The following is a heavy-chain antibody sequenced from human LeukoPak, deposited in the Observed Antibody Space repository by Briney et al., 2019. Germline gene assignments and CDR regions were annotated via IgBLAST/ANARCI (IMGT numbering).Heavy chain of an antibody. J-gene: IGHJ6*03. CDR2: IQYDRTNE. CDR1: AFTFSSYG. D-gene: IGHD2-8*01. CDR3: AKDRCSNGIGCYYYYMEV. V-gene: IGHV3-30*02. Sequence: GGSLRLSCAASAFTFSSYGMHWVRQAPGKGLEWVAYIQYDRTNEQYAHSVKGRFRISRDNSNNILYLQMDSLRTEDTAVYYCAKDRCSNGIGCYYYYMEVWGKGTTVTISS.